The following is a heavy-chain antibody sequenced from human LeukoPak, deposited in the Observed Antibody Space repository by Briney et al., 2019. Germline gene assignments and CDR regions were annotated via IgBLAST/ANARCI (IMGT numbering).Heavy chain of an antibody. CDR1: GFTFSSYS. CDR3: ARDPSSKGFDY. CDR2: ISSSSSYI. V-gene: IGHV3-21*01. D-gene: IGHD2-2*01. Sequence: GGSLRLSCAASGFTFSSYSMNWVRQAPGKGLEWVSSISSSSSYIYYADSVKGRFTISRDNAKNSLYLQRNSLRAEDTAVYYCARDPSSKGFDYWGQGTLVTVSS. J-gene: IGHJ4*02.